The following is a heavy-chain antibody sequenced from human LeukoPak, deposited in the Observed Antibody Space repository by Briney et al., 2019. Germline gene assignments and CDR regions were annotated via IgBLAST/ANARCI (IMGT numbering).Heavy chain of an antibody. J-gene: IGHJ5*02. CDR1: GGAISSSSYY. CDR2: IYYSGIT. CDR3: ARHLGSSSSWYSSWFDP. D-gene: IGHD6-13*01. Sequence: SETLSLTCTVSGGAISSSSYYWDWIRQPPGQGLEWIGSIYYSGITYYNASLKSGVTMSIDTAKNHFSLKLSSVTAADTAVYFCARHLGSSSSWYSSWFDPWGQGTLVTVSS. V-gene: IGHV4-39*01.